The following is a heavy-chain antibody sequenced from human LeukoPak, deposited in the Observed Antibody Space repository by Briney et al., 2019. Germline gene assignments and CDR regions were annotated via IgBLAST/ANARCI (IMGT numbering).Heavy chain of an antibody. J-gene: IGHJ4*02. D-gene: IGHD3-22*01. CDR2: IYYSGST. CDR3: ARVISSGFSYYFDY. V-gene: IGHV4-59*01. CDR1: GGSISSYY. Sequence: SETLSLTCTVSGGSISSYYWSWIRQPPGKGLEWIGYIYYSGSTNYNPSLKSRVTISVDTSKNQFSLKLGSVTAADTAVYYCARVISSGFSYYFDYWGQGTLVTVSS.